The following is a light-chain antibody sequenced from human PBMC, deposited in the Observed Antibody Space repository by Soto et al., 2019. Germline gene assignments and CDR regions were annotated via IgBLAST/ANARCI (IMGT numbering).Light chain of an antibody. CDR3: QQRSNWPPLFT. CDR2: DAS. Sequence: LVLTQSPGTLSLSPGERATLSCRASQSVSSYLAWYQQKPGQAPRLLIYDASNRATGIPARFSGSGSGTDFTLTISSLEPEDFAVYYCQQRSNWPPLFTFGPGTKVDIK. V-gene: IGKV3-11*01. J-gene: IGKJ3*01. CDR1: QSVSSY.